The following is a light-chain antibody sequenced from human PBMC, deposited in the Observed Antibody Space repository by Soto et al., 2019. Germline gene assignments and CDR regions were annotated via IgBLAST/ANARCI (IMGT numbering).Light chain of an antibody. J-gene: IGLJ1*01. Sequence: QSALTQPASVSGSPGQSITISCTGTSSDVGGYNYVSWYQQHPGKAPKLMIYDVSNRPSGVSNRFSGPKSGNTASLTISGLQAEDEADYYCSSYTSSTTLVFGPGTKLTVL. CDR1: SSDVGGYNY. CDR2: DVS. CDR3: SSYTSSTTLV. V-gene: IGLV2-14*01.